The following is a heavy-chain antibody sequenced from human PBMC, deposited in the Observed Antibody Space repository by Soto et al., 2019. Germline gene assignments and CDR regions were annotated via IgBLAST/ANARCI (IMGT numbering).Heavy chain of an antibody. Sequence: SETLSLTCAVSGGSISSSNWWSWVRQPPGKGLEWIGEIYHSGSTNYNPSLKSRVTISVDKSKNQFSLKLSSVTAADTAVYYCARDIAPVGAAGRGFDYWGQGTLVTVSS. D-gene: IGHD6-13*01. CDR2: IYHSGST. J-gene: IGHJ4*02. V-gene: IGHV4-4*02. CDR3: ARDIAPVGAAGRGFDY. CDR1: GGSISSSNW.